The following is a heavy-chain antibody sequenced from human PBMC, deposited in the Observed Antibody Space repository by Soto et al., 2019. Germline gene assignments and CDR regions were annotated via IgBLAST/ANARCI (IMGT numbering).Heavy chain of an antibody. D-gene: IGHD6-13*01. CDR2: IKSKTDGGTT. CDR1: GFTFSNAW. V-gene: IGHV3-15*01. CDR3: TTVIRAAGGTPDAFDI. Sequence: GGSLRLSCAASGFTFSNAWMSWVRQAPGKGLEWVGRIKSKTDGGTTDYAAPVKGRFTISRDDSKNTLYLQMNSLKTEDAAVYYCTTVIRAAGGTPDAFDIWGQGTMVTVSS. J-gene: IGHJ3*02.